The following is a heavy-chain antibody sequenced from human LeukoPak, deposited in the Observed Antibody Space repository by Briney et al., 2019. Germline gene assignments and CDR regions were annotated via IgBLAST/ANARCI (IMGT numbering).Heavy chain of an antibody. V-gene: IGHV4-34*01. CDR3: ASIQQQLVWYKIDY. CDR1: GGSFSGYY. J-gene: IGHJ4*02. Sequence: MTSETLSLTCAVYGGSFSGYYWSWIRQPPGKGLEWIGEINHSGSTNYNPSLKSRVTISVDTSKNQFSLKLSSVTAADTAVYYCASIQQQLVWYKIDYWGQGTLVTVSS. D-gene: IGHD6-13*01. CDR2: INHSGST.